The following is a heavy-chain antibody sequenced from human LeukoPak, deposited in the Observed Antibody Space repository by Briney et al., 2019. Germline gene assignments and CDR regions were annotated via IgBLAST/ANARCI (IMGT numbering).Heavy chain of an antibody. CDR1: GVSITKDGYS. Sequence: SQTLSLTCIVSGVSITKDGYSWTWIRQPPGKGLEWIGDISYSGSTKYKPSLKRRLTISGDVSKNQFSLKLTSVTAADTAVYYCARDVVLTSSPDAFDIWGQGTMVTVSS. V-gene: IGHV4-31*03. CDR3: ARDVVLTSSPDAFDI. D-gene: IGHD2-21*02. CDR2: ISYSGST. J-gene: IGHJ3*02.